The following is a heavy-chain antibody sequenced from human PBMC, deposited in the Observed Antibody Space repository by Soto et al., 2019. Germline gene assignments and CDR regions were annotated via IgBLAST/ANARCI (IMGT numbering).Heavy chain of an antibody. CDR2: INSSGST. CDR3: ARYKGDYDEGLFDY. V-gene: IGHV4-59*01. CDR1: GGSITTYH. D-gene: IGHD4-17*01. J-gene: IGHJ4*02. Sequence: PSETLSLTCTVSGGSITTYHWSWIRQSPGKGLEWIGYINSSGSTSYNPSLKSRVTMSIDTSMNQFSLKLSSVTAADTALYYCARYKGDYDEGLFDYWGQGTLVTVSS.